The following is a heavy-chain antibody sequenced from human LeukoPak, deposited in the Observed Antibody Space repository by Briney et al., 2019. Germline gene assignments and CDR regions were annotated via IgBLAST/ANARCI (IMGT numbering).Heavy chain of an antibody. CDR3: ARHVGSSWTAIDY. J-gene: IGHJ4*02. CDR1: GYSFTNYW. CDR2: IYPGDSDT. D-gene: IGHD6-13*01. Sequence: GESLKISCKGSGYSFTNYWIGWVRQMPGKGLEWMGIIYPGDSDTTYSPSFQGQVTISADKSISTAYLQWSSLKASDSAIYYCARHVGSSWTAIDYWGQGTLVSVSS. V-gene: IGHV5-51*01.